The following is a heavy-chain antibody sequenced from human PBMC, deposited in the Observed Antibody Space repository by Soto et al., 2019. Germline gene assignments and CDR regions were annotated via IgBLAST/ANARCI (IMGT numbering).Heavy chain of an antibody. CDR3: ARDARNADYDY. Sequence: EVQLVESGGGLVQPGGSLKLSCAVSGFTFSSHAMNWVRQAPGKGLEWVAYIHGTRSIIYYADPVKGRFTISRDNAKNSLYLQMDSLRDEDTALYYCARDARNADYDYWGQGTLVTVSS. J-gene: IGHJ4*02. D-gene: IGHD3-16*01. CDR1: GFTFSSHA. V-gene: IGHV3-48*02. CDR2: IHGTRSII.